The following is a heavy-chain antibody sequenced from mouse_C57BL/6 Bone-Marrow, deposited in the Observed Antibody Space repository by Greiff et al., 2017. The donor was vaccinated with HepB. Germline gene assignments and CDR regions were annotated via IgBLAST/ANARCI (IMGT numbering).Heavy chain of an antibody. Sequence: QVQLQQPGAELVKPGASVKLSCKASGYTFTSYWMHWVKQRPGRGLEWIGRIDPNSGGTKYNEKFKSKATLTVDKHSSTAYMQLRSLTSEDSAVYYCAKVFWYFDVWGTGTTVTVSS. CDR2: IDPNSGGT. CDR3: AKVFWYFDV. CDR1: GYTFTSYW. V-gene: IGHV1-72*01. J-gene: IGHJ1*03.